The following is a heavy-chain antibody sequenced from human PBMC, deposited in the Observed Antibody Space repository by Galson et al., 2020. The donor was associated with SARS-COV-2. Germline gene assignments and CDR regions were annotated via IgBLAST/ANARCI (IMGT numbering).Heavy chain of an antibody. CDR3: ASSSSGSYWGAFDI. Sequence: TGGSLRLSCAASGFTFSSYAMHWVRQAPGKGLEWVAVISYDGSNKYYADSVTGRFTISRDNSKNTLYLQMNSLRAEDTAVYYCASSSSGSYWGAFDIWGQGTMVTVSS. CDR1: GFTFSSYA. J-gene: IGHJ3*02. V-gene: IGHV3-30-3*01. D-gene: IGHD1-26*01. CDR2: ISYDGSNK.